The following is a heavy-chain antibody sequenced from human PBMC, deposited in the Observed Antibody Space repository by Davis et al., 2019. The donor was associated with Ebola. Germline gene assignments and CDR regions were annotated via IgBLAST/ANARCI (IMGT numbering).Heavy chain of an antibody. V-gene: IGHV3-7*01. D-gene: IGHD6-13*01. Sequence: GESLKISCAASGFTFSSYWMSWVRQAPGKGLEWVANIKQDGSEKYYVDSVKGRFTISRDNAKNSLYLQMNSLRAEDTAVYYCARDSSSSWYFDYWGQGTLVTVSS. J-gene: IGHJ4*02. CDR1: GFTFSSYW. CDR3: ARDSSSSWYFDY. CDR2: IKQDGSEK.